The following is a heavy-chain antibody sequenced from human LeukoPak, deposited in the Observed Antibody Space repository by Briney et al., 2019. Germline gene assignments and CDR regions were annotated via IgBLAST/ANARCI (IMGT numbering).Heavy chain of an antibody. CDR1: GGSISSGGYY. Sequence: SQTLSLTCTVSGGSISSGGYYWSWIRQHPGKGLEWIGDIYYSGSTYYNPSLKSRVTISVDTSKNQFSLKLSSVTAADTAVYYCARVVYCGGDCYSEFDYWGQGTLVTASS. CDR2: IYYSGST. CDR3: ARVVYCGGDCYSEFDY. J-gene: IGHJ4*02. D-gene: IGHD2-21*02. V-gene: IGHV4-31*03.